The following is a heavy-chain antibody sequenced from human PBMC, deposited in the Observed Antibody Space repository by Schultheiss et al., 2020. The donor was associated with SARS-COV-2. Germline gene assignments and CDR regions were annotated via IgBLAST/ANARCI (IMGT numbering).Heavy chain of an antibody. Sequence: GGSLRLSCAASGFTFSSYAMSWVRQAPGKGLEWVSAISGRGGSTYYADSVKGRFTISRDNAKNSLYLQMNSLRAEDTAVYYCARMAAAGYWYFDLWGRGTLVTVSS. V-gene: IGHV3-23*01. CDR2: ISGRGGST. D-gene: IGHD6-13*01. J-gene: IGHJ2*01. CDR3: ARMAAAGYWYFDL. CDR1: GFTFSSYA.